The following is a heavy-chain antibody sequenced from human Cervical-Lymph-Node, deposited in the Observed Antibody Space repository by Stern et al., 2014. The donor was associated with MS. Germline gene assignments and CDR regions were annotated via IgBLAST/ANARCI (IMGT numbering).Heavy chain of an antibody. CDR2: IHPGDSDT. CDR1: GYTFTTYW. CDR3: ARRGAYYYDSSGYDLTLDY. D-gene: IGHD3-22*01. V-gene: IGHV5-51*01. Sequence: EVQLVQSGAEVKKPGESLKISCKGFGYTFTTYWIGWVRQMPGKGLEWMGIIHPGDSDTRYSPSFQGQVTISGAKPISTAYLQWSSLKASDTAMYYCARRGAYYYDSSGYDLTLDYWGQGTLVTVSS. J-gene: IGHJ4*02.